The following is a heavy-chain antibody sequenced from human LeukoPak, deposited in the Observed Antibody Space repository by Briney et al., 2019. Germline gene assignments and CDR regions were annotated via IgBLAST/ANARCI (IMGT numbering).Heavy chain of an antibody. CDR2: ISGSGGST. J-gene: IGHJ4*02. CDR1: GFTFSSYA. V-gene: IGHV3-23*01. Sequence: QAGGSLRLSCAASGFTFSSYAVSWVRQAPGKGLEWVSAISGSGGSTYYADSVKGRFTISRDNSKNTLYLQMNSLRAQDTDVYYCAKDGVVVVPDAMKPLDYWGQGTLVTVSS. D-gene: IGHD2-2*01. CDR3: AKDGVVVVPDAMKPLDY.